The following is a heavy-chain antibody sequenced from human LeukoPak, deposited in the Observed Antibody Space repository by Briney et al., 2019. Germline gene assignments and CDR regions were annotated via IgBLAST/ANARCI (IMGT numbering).Heavy chain of an antibody. D-gene: IGHD2-2*01. J-gene: IGHJ4*02. Sequence: GGSLRLSCAASGFTFSSYWMSWVRQAPGRGLEWVANIKQDGSEKYYVDSVKGRFTISRDNAKNSPYLQMNSLRAEDTAVYYCARVRLMGSTSCLKYWGQGTLVTVSS. CDR1: GFTFSSYW. V-gene: IGHV3-7*01. CDR2: IKQDGSEK. CDR3: ARVRLMGSTSCLKY.